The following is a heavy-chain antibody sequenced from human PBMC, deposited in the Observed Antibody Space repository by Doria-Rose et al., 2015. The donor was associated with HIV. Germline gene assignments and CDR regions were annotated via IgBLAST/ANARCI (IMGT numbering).Heavy chain of an antibody. J-gene: IGHJ4*02. V-gene: IGHV4-4*07. CDR2: IYSTGST. CDR3: AGDRGDY. Sequence: PGLVKPSETLSLTCTVSGDSIHNFYWTWVRQAAGKGLEWIGRIYSTGSTNYNPSLQSRVTISIDTSRSQFSLSLRSVTAADTAFYFCAGDRGDYWGQGALVTVTS. CDR1: GDSIHNFY.